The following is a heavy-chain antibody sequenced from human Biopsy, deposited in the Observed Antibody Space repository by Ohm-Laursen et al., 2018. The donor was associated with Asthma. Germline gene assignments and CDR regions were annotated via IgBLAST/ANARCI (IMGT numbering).Heavy chain of an antibody. CDR1: GFTFSSYG. CDR3: SREEPTSGWYQGSILR. V-gene: IGHV3-30*03. D-gene: IGHD6-19*01. J-gene: IGHJ4*02. Sequence: SLRLSCTASGFTFSSYGMHWVRQAPGKGLEWVALISNDGSNKYYADSVKGRSTISRDNSKNTLYLQMNSLRAEDTAVYYCSREEPTSGWYQGSILRWGQGTLVIVSS. CDR2: ISNDGSNK.